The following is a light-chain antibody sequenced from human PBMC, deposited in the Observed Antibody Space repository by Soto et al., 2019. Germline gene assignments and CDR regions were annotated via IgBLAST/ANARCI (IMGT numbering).Light chain of an antibody. CDR2: GAS. CDR1: ESINNN. Sequence: IVMTQSPATLSVSPGERATLSCRASESINNNLAWYQRRPGQAPRLLIYGASTRATGIPARFSGSGSGTEFTLTISSPQSEDFAVYYCQQYNNWPPWTFGQGTKVEIK. V-gene: IGKV3-15*01. J-gene: IGKJ1*01. CDR3: QQYNNWPPWT.